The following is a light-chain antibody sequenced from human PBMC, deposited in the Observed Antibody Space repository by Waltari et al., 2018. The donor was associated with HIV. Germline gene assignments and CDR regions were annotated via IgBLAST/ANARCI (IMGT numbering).Light chain of an antibody. J-gene: IGKJ4*01. Sequence: VLTQSPATLSLSPGDRATLSCRASQLVGVFLAGYQHKPGQPPRLPIHEASNRATGVPARFSGSGSGTDFTLTISSLEPEDFAVYYCQHRHNWPPLTFGGGTEVEIK. CDR1: QLVGVF. V-gene: IGKV3-11*01. CDR2: EAS. CDR3: QHRHNWPPLT.